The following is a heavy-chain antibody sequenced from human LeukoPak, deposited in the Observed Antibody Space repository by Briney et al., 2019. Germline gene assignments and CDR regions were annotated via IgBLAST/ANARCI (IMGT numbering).Heavy chain of an antibody. CDR3: AKRSAESSGYFDY. Sequence: GGSLRLSCAASGFTFSNHGMNWVRQAPGKGLEWVSAISGSGSYTDYADSVKGRFTISRDNSKNTLYMQMNSLRAEDTAIYYCAKRSAESSGYFDYWGQGTLVTVSS. V-gene: IGHV3-23*01. CDR1: GFTFSNHG. D-gene: IGHD6-19*01. J-gene: IGHJ4*02. CDR2: ISGSGSYT.